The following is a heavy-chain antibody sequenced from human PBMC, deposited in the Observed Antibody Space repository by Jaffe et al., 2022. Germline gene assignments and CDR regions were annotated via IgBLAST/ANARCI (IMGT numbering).Heavy chain of an antibody. CDR1: GGSFSGYY. CDR3: ARGAVVRGVIIRRRGPNWFDP. J-gene: IGHJ5*02. V-gene: IGHV4-34*01. D-gene: IGHD3-10*01. CDR2: INHSGST. Sequence: QVQLQQWGAGLLKPSETLSLTCAVYGGSFSGYYWSWIRQPPGKGLEWIGEINHSGSTNYNPSLKSRVTISVDTSKNQFSLKLSSVTAADTAVYYCARGAVVRGVIIRRRGPNWFDPWGQGTLVTVSS.